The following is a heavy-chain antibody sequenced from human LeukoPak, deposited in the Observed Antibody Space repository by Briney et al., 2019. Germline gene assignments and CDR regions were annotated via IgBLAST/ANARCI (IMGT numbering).Heavy chain of an antibody. J-gene: IGHJ4*02. CDR2: IKEDGSEK. CDR3: ARDLVQLWSKDY. Sequence: PGGSLRLSCAASGFTFSRYRMSWVRQAPGKGLEWVANIKEDGSEKHHVDSVKGRFTISRDNAKNSLYLQMNSLGAEDTAVYFCARDLVQLWSKDYWGQGTLVTVSS. V-gene: IGHV3-7*01. D-gene: IGHD5-18*01. CDR1: GFTFSRYR.